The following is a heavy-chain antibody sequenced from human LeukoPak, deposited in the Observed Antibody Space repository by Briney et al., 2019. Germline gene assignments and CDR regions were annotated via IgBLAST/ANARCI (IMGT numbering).Heavy chain of an antibody. CDR2: IYYSGST. J-gene: IGHJ3*02. CDR1: GGSISSGDYY. CDR3: ARVWRLGYCSSTSCPGLAFDI. V-gene: IGHV4-30-4*08. Sequence: SETLSLTCTVSGGSISSGDYYWSWIRQPPGKGLEWIGYIYYSGSTYYNPSLKSRVTISVDTSKNQFSLKLSSVTAADTAVYYCARVWRLGYCSSTSCPGLAFDIWGQGTMVTVSS. D-gene: IGHD2-2*01.